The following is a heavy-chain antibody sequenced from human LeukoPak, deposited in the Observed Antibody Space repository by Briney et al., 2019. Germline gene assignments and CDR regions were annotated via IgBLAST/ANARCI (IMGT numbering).Heavy chain of an antibody. V-gene: IGHV3-7*01. CDR3: ARPRANWGAVDAFDI. Sequence: ETLSLTCAVYGGCFSGYYWSWVRQAPGKGLEWVANIKQDGSEKYYVDSVKGRFTISRDNAKNSLYLQMNSLRAEDTAVYYCARPRANWGAVDAFDIWGQGTMVTVSS. J-gene: IGHJ3*02. CDR2: IKQDGSEK. CDR1: GGCFSGYY. D-gene: IGHD7-27*01.